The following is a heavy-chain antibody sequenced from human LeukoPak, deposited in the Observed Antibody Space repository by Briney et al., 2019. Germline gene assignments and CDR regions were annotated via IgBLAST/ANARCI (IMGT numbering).Heavy chain of an antibody. CDR1: GFTFSNYA. Sequence: PGGSLRLSCAASGFTFSNYAMSWVRQAPGKGLERVSGISGSGGDTWYPDSVKGRFTISRDNSKNTLFLQMSSLRVEDTAMYYCAKDAAGPEYWGQGTLVTVSS. J-gene: IGHJ4*02. CDR2: ISGSGGDT. CDR3: AKDAAGPEY. D-gene: IGHD6-13*01. V-gene: IGHV3-23*01.